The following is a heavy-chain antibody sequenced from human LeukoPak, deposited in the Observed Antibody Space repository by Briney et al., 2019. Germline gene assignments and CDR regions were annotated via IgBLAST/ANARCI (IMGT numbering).Heavy chain of an antibody. CDR2: ISSSGAYT. CDR1: GFILSSYG. CDR3: AKDRGGDFVPLDY. J-gene: IGHJ4*02. V-gene: IGHV3-23*01. D-gene: IGHD3-16*01. Sequence: GGSLRLSCVTSGFILSSYGMNWVRRAPGKGLEWVSGISSSGAYTYYADSVKGRFTASRDTSMNTIYLQMNSLRVEDTAVYYCAKDRGGDFVPLDYWGQGTLVTVSS.